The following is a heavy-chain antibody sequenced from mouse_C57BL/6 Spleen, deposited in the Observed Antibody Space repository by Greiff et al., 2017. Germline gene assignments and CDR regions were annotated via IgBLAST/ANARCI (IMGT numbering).Heavy chain of an antibody. CDR3: AREITTVAFDY. CDR1: GYTFTSYG. J-gene: IGHJ2*01. CDR2: IYIGNGYT. Sequence: VQLQQSGAELVRPGSSVKMSCKTSGYTFTSYGINWVKQRPGQGLEWIGYIYIGNGYTEYNAKFKGKATLTSDTSSSTAYLQLSSLTSEDSAIYFCAREITTVAFDYWGQGTTLTVSS. V-gene: IGHV1-58*01. D-gene: IGHD1-1*01.